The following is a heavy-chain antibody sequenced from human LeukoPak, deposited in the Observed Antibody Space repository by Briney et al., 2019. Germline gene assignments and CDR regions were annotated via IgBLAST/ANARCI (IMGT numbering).Heavy chain of an antibody. Sequence: PGGSLRLSCAASGFTFSSYSMNWVRQPPGKGLEWIGEINHRGITNYNPSLTSRVTISVDTSKNQFSLNLTSLTAADTAVYYCARRSTSCLDYWGQGTLVTVSS. J-gene: IGHJ4*02. D-gene: IGHD2-2*01. CDR2: INHRGIT. V-gene: IGHV4-34*01. CDR1: GFTFSSYS. CDR3: ARRSTSCLDY.